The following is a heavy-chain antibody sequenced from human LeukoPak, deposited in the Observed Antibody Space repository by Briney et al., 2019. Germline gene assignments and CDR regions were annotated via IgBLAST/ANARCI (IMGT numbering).Heavy chain of an antibody. CDR3: ANSVAELRYFDWLSSLSGMDV. V-gene: IGHV3-30*18. CDR1: GFTFSSYS. D-gene: IGHD3-9*01. J-gene: IGHJ6*02. Sequence: GGSLRLSCAASGFTFSSYSMNWVRQAPGKGLEWVAVISYDGSNKYYADSVKGRFTISRDNSKNTLYLQMNSLRAEDTAVYYCANSVAELRYFDWLSSLSGMDVWGQGTTVTVSS. CDR2: ISYDGSNK.